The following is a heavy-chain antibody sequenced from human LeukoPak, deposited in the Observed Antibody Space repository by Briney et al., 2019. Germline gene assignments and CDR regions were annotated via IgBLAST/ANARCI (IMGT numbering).Heavy chain of an antibody. CDR1: GYTLTSYY. CDR2: INPNSGGT. V-gene: IGHV1-2*02. Sequence: ASVKVSCKASGYTLTSYYMHWVRQAPGQGLEWMGWINPNSGGTNYAQKFQGRVTMTRDTSISTAYMELSRLRSDDTAVYYCARTYSSSWYFDPWGQGTLVTVSS. J-gene: IGHJ5*02. CDR3: ARTYSSSWYFDP. D-gene: IGHD6-13*01.